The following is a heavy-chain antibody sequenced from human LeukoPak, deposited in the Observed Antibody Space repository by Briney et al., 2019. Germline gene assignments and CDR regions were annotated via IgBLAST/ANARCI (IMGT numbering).Heavy chain of an antibody. Sequence: SETLSLTCTVSGGSISSGDYYWSWIRQPPGKGLEWIGYIYYSGSTYYNPSLKSRVTISVDTSKNQFSLKLSSVTAADTAVYYCARGTILGNWFDPWGQGTLVTVSP. D-gene: IGHD1-1*01. V-gene: IGHV4-30-4*01. CDR2: IYYSGST. CDR3: ARGTILGNWFDP. CDR1: GGSISSGDYY. J-gene: IGHJ5*02.